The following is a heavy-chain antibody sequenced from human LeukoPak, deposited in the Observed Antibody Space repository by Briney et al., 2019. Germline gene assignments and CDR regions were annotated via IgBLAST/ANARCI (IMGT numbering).Heavy chain of an antibody. CDR1: GFTVSTNY. J-gene: IGHJ4*02. V-gene: IGHV3-66*02. CDR3: ARDDILTGGFDY. D-gene: IGHD3-9*01. CDR2: IYSGGGA. Sequence: GGSLRLSCAASGFTVSTNYMGWVRQAPGKGLDWVSVIYSGGGAYYADSVKDRFTIFRDTSKNTLYLQMNSLRPEDTAVYYCARDDILTGGFDYWGQGTLVTVSS.